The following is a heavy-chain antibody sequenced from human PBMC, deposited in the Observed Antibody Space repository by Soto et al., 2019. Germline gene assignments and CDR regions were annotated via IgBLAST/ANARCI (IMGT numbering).Heavy chain of an antibody. Sequence: ASVKVSCKASGYTFTSYGISWVRQAPGQGLEWMGWISAYNGNTNYAQKLQGRFTISRDNAENSLYLQMSSLRAEDTAVYYCARLLGPAQFDSWGQGTLVTVSS. J-gene: IGHJ4*02. CDR2: ISAYNGNT. V-gene: IGHV1-18*01. CDR3: ARLLGPAQFDS. D-gene: IGHD2-2*01. CDR1: GYTFTSYG.